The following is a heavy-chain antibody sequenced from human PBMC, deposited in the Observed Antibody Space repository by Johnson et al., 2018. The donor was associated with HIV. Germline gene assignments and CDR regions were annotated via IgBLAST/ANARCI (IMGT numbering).Heavy chain of an antibody. D-gene: IGHD2-8*01. CDR2: ISYDGSNK. J-gene: IGHJ3*01. Sequence: QVQLVESGGGVVQPGRSLRLSCAASGFTFSSYGMHWVRQAPGKGLEWVAVISYDGSNKYYADSVKGRFTISRDNSKNTLYLQMNSLTTEDTAIYYCARGSLIDDSFPEWGQGTMVLVSS. CDR3: ARGSLIDDSFPE. V-gene: IGHV3-30*03. CDR1: GFTFSSYG.